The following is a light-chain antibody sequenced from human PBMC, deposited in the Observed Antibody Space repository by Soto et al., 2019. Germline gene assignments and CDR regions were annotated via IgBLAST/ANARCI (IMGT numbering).Light chain of an antibody. J-gene: IGKJ1*01. CDR1: QYVSSNH. CDR3: QQYSNSPPWT. V-gene: IGKV3-20*01. Sequence: EIVLTQSPGTLSLSPGERATLFCRASQYVSSNHLGWYQQKPGQTPRLLIYGTTNRATGIPERFSGSGSGTDFTLTISRLEPEDFAVYYCQQYSNSPPWTFGQGTKVDIK. CDR2: GTT.